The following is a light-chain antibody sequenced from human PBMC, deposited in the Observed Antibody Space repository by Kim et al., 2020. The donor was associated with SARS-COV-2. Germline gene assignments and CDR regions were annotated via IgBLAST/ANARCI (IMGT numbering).Light chain of an antibody. CDR3: QAWDSSTVV. CDR1: KLGDKY. Sequence: SYELTQPPSVSVSPGQTASITCPGDKLGDKYACWYQQKPGQSPVLVIYQDSKRPSGIPERFSGSNSGNTATLTISGTPAMDEADYYSQAWDSSTVVFGGG. V-gene: IGLV3-1*01. CDR2: QDS. J-gene: IGLJ2*01.